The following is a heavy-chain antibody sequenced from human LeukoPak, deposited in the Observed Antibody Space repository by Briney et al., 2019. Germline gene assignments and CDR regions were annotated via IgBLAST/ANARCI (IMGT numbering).Heavy chain of an antibody. CDR2: IYHSGST. J-gene: IGHJ4*02. CDR1: GGSISSHF. V-gene: IGHV4-59*11. Sequence: SETLSLTCTASGGSISSHFWSWIRQPPGKGLEWIGYIYHSGSTNYNPSHKSRVTISVETSKNQFSLKLSSVTAADTAMYYCARYPNIYGSSSFFDFWGQGTLVTVSS. CDR3: ARYPNIYGSSSFFDF. D-gene: IGHD6-6*01.